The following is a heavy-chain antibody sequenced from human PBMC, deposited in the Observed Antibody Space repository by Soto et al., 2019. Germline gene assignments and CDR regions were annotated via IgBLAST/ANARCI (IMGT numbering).Heavy chain of an antibody. D-gene: IGHD2-15*01. CDR2: IYYSGST. CDR1: GGSISSGGYY. CDR3: ARGIGYCSGGSCYPDYGIDV. Sequence: QVQLQESGPGLMKPSQTLSLTCTVSGGSISSGGYYWSWIRQHPGKGLEYIGYIYYSGSTYYNPSLKSRVTISVDTSKNQFSLKLSFVTAADTAVYYCARGIGYCSGGSCYPDYGIDVWGQGTTVTVSS. J-gene: IGHJ6*02. V-gene: IGHV4-31*03.